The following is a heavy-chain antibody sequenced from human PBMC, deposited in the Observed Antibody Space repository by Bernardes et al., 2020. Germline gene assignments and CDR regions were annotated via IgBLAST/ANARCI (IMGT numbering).Heavy chain of an antibody. D-gene: IGHD6-19*01. V-gene: IGHV3-66*01. J-gene: IGHJ4*02. Sequence: GGSLRLSCEASGLTVSSNYMIWVRQAPGRGLEWISVIFSSGNTYYADSVKGRFTISRDNSKNTLYLQMNSLRADDTAVYYCASFVPQYSGGWYYFDYWGQGTLVTVSS. CDR3: ASFVPQYSGGWYYFDY. CDR1: GLTVSSNY. CDR2: IFSSGNT.